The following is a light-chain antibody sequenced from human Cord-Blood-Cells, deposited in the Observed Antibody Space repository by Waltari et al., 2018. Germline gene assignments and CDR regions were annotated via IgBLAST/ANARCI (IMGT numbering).Light chain of an antibody. CDR1: QSVSSY. V-gene: IGKV3-11*01. J-gene: IGKJ4*01. Sequence: EIVLSQSPATMSLSPGERSTLSCRASQSVSSYLAWYQQKPGQAPRLLISDASNRATGIAARCSGSGSGTDFTLTISGLEPEDFAVYYCQQRSNWPLTFGGGTKVEIK. CDR3: QQRSNWPLT. CDR2: DAS.